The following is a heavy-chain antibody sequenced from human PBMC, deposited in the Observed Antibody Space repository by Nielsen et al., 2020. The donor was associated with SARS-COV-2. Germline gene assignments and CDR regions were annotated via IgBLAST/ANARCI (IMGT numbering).Heavy chain of an antibody. CDR2: ISSSGRVI. CDR1: GFIFSSYS. J-gene: IGHJ4*02. D-gene: IGHD6-19*01. Sequence: GGSLRLSCAASGFIFSSYSLNWVRQAPGKELEWVSYISSSGRVIYYADSVKGRFTISRDNAKNALYLQMDSLRAEDTAVYYCARDRRYSSGPLDYWGQGTLVTVSS. CDR3: ARDRRYSSGPLDY. V-gene: IGHV3-48*01.